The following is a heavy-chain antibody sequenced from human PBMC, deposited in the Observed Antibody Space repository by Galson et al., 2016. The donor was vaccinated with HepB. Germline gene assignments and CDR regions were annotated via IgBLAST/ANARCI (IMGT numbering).Heavy chain of an antibody. CDR3: AKGASQYEWNALDV. D-gene: IGHD3-3*01. CDR2: IRSKPNKYAT. Sequence: SLRLSCAASGLPFSATGFHWVRQAPGKGLEWVGRIRSKPNKYATIYAESGKGRFNISRDKAKNTVYLQMNSLGVEDTAVYYCAKGASQYEWNALDVWGQGTMVTVSS. V-gene: IGHV3-73*01. CDR1: GLPFSATG. J-gene: IGHJ3*01.